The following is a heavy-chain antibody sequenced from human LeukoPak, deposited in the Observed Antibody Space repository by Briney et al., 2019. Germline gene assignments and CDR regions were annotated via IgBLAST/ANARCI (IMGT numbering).Heavy chain of an antibody. J-gene: IGHJ6*04. CDR1: GFIDSRNY. D-gene: IGHD3-10*01. CDR3: AKWGGDSPISYMDV. Sequence: GGSLRLFCAASGFIDSRNYVSWVRQAPGKGLEGVSVIYSGGSTYYADYVKGRFTIPRDISKNTLYFQMNSLRAEDTAVYYCAKWGGDSPISYMDVWAIGTTVIVSS. CDR2: IYSGGST. V-gene: IGHV3-53*01.